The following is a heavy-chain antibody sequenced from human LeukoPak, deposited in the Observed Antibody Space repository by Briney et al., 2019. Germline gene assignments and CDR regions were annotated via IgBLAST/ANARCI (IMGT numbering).Heavy chain of an antibody. CDR2: ISAYNGNT. Sequence: ASVKVSCKASGYTFTSYGISWVRQAPGQGLEWMGWISAYNGNTNFAQKLQGRVTMTTDTSTSTAYMELRSLRSDDTAVYYCARRWLPNEDNWFDPWGQGTLVTVSS. V-gene: IGHV1-18*01. D-gene: IGHD6-19*01. CDR1: GYTFTSYG. CDR3: ARRWLPNEDNWFDP. J-gene: IGHJ5*02.